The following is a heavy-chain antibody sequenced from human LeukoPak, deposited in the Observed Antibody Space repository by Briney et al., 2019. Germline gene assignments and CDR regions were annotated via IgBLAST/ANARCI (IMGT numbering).Heavy chain of an antibody. CDR1: GYTFTGYY. V-gene: IGHV1-2*02. Sequence: GASVKVSCKASGYTFTGYYMHWVRQAPGQGLEWMGWINPNSGGTNYAQKFQGRVTMTRDTSISTAYMELSRLRSDDTAVFYCARYYYDSSGRLDYWGQGTLDTV. J-gene: IGHJ4*02. CDR3: ARYYYDSSGRLDY. CDR2: INPNSGGT. D-gene: IGHD3-22*01.